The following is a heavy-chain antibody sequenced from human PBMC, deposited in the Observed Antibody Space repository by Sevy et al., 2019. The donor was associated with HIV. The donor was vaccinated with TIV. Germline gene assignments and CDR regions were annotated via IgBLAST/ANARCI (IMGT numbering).Heavy chain of an antibody. J-gene: IGHJ6*02. CDR2: ISSSSNTI. CDR1: RLTFSSSS. D-gene: IGHD3-3*01. Sequence: GGSLRLSCAASRLTFSSSSVNWVRQAPGKGLEWVSYISSSSNTIYYADSVKGRFTISRDNAKNSLYLQMNSLRDEDTAVYYCARGFMGGDYYYGMDVWGQGTTVTVSS. CDR3: ARGFMGGDYYYGMDV. V-gene: IGHV3-48*02.